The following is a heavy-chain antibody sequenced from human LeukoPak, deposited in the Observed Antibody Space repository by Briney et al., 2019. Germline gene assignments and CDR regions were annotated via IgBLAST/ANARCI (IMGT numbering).Heavy chain of an antibody. V-gene: IGHV4-59*01. Sequence: SETLSLTCTVSGGSISSYYWSWIRQPPGKGLEWIGYIYYSGSTNYNPSLKSRVTISVDTSKNQFSLKLSSVTAADTAVYYCARGLIGSSWPYYWGQGTLVTVSS. CDR2: IYYSGST. D-gene: IGHD6-13*01. CDR1: GGSISSYY. J-gene: IGHJ4*02. CDR3: ARGLIGSSWPYY.